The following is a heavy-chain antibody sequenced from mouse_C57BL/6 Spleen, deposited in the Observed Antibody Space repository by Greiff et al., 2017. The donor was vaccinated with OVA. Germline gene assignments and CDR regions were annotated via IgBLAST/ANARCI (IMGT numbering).Heavy chain of an antibody. CDR1: GYTFTSYW. Sequence: QVQLQQPGAELVRPGSSVKLSCKASGYTFTSYWMHWVKQRPIQGLEWIGNIDPSDSETHYNQKFKDKATLTVDKSSSTAYMQRSSLTSEDSAVYYCARGQLRLPFDYWGQGTTLTVSS. V-gene: IGHV1-52*01. J-gene: IGHJ2*01. CDR3: ARGQLRLPFDY. D-gene: IGHD3-2*02. CDR2: IDPSDSET.